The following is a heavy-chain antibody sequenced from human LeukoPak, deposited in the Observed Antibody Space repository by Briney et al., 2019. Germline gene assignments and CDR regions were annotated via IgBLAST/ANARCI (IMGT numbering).Heavy chain of an antibody. Sequence: PGASVKVSCKASGYTFTSYDINWVRQATGQGLEWMGWMNPNSGNTGYAQKFQGRVTITRNTSISTAYMELSSLRSEDTAVYYCARGPPSHYGSGSYYYYYYMDVWGKGTTVAVSS. CDR1: GYTFTSYD. V-gene: IGHV1-8*03. J-gene: IGHJ6*03. CDR2: MNPNSGNT. CDR3: ARGPPSHYGSGSYYYYYYMDV. D-gene: IGHD3-10*01.